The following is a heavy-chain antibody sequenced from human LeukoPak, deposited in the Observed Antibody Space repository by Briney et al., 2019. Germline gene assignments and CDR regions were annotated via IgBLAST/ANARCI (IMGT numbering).Heavy chain of an antibody. J-gene: IGHJ4*02. Sequence: GGSLRLSCAASGFTFSSYGMHWVRQAPGKGLEWVAFIRYDGSNKYYADSVKGRFTISRDNSKNTLYLQMNSLRAEDTAVYYCAKDGSSSRGDYFDYWGQGTLVTVSS. V-gene: IGHV3-30*02. CDR2: IRYDGSNK. CDR3: AKDGSSSRGDYFDY. CDR1: GFTFSSYG. D-gene: IGHD6-13*01.